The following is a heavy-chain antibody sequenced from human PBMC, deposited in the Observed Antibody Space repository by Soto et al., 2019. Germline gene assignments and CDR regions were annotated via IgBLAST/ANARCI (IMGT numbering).Heavy chain of an antibody. D-gene: IGHD5-18*01. CDR1: GGSFSSYH. CDR2: INHLTTT. J-gene: IGHJ4*02. Sequence: PSETLSLTCAVYGGSFSSYHWSWIRQTPGKGLEWIGEINHLTTTNYNPSLKSRVIISLDTPKNQFSLKLSSVTATDTAVYYCARGYDTALAPIYWGQGTLVNIST. V-gene: IGHV4-34*01. CDR3: ARGYDTALAPIY.